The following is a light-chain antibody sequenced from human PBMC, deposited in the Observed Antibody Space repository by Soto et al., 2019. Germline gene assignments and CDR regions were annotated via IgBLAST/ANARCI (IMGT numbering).Light chain of an antibody. CDR1: SSDVGGYNY. Sequence: QSVLTQPASVSGSPGQSITISCTGTSSDVGGYNYVSWYQQHPGKAPKLMIYEVSNRPSGVSNRFSGSKSGNTASLTISGLLTEDEADYYCSSYTSSSRVFGTGTK. CDR3: SSYTSSSRV. CDR2: EVS. V-gene: IGLV2-14*01. J-gene: IGLJ1*01.